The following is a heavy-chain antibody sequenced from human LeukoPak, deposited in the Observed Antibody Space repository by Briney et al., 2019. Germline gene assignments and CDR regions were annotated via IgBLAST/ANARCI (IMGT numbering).Heavy chain of an antibody. CDR2: INHSGST. J-gene: IGHJ4*02. Sequence: SETLPLTCSLYGGSLSGYYWIWIRQTPRKGLELIGEINHSGSTTYYPSLKSRFTISVDTSKNQFSLKLSSVTAADTDLYYCARQTTSGYLDYWGQGTLVTVSS. CDR3: ARQTTSGYLDY. D-gene: IGHD3-22*01. CDR1: GGSLSGYY. V-gene: IGHV4-34*01.